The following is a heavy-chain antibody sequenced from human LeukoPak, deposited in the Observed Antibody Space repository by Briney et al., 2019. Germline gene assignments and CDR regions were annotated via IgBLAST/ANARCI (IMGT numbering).Heavy chain of an antibody. V-gene: IGHV3-23*01. D-gene: IGHD6-13*01. CDR3: AKGSLGSWYYFDY. CDR2: FSRSGPDT. Sequence: GGSLRLSCAASGFTFGSSAMSWVRQAPGKGPEWVSTFSRSGPDTYYAASVKGRFTIFRDNSKTPLYLQMNSLRAEDTAVYYCAKGSLGSWYYFDYWGQGTLVTVSS. CDR1: GFTFGSSA. J-gene: IGHJ4*02.